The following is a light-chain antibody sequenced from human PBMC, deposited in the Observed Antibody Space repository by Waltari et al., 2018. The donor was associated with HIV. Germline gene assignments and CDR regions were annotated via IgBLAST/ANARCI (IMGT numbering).Light chain of an antibody. V-gene: IGLV2-14*01. CDR3: NSYRSSDTVI. CDR1: NSDVGFYNL. Sequence: QSALAQPASVSGSPGQSITISCTGRNSDVGFYNLVSWYQQFPGKAPQLIIYAVHSRPSGVSSRFSGSKSGNTASLTSSDLQAEDEAEYFCNSYRSSDTVIFGGGTKLTVL. J-gene: IGLJ2*01. CDR2: AVH.